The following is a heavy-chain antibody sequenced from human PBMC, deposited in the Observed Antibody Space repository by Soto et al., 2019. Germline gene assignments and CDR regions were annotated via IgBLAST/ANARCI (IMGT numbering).Heavy chain of an antibody. D-gene: IGHD2-15*01. J-gene: IGHJ4*02. CDR3: ASSVLDCSGGSCYDY. Sequence: PGESLKISCKGSGYSFTRYWIGWVRQMPGKGLEWMGIIYPGDSDTRYSPSFQGQVTISVDKSISTAYLQWSSLKASDTAMYYCASSVLDCSGGSCYDYWGQGTLVTVSS. CDR1: GYSFTRYW. CDR2: IYPGDSDT. V-gene: IGHV5-51*01.